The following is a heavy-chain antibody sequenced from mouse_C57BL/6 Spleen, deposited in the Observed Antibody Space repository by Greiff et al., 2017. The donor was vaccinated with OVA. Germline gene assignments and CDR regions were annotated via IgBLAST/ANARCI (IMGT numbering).Heavy chain of an antibody. CDR1: GYTFTDYN. V-gene: IGHV1-18*01. CDR2: INPNNGGT. D-gene: IGHD2-3*01. J-gene: IGHJ4*01. Sequence: VQLKQSGPELVKPGASVKIPCKASGYTFTDYNMDWVKQSHGKSLEWIGDINPNNGGTIYNQKFKGKATLTVDKSSSTAYMELRSLTSEDTAVYDCARLGKIWLLRDYAMDYWGQGTSVTVSS. CDR3: ARLGKIWLLRDYAMDY.